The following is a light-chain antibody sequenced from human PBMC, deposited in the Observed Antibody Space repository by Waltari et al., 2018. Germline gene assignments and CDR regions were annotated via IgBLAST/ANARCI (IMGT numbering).Light chain of an antibody. Sequence: QSALTQPASVSGSPGQSITISCTGTSSDVGGYHHVSWYQQTPGKAPNLLIYGVPKRPLGVSNRYSGSKSGNTASLTISGLQAEDEAVYYCSSYRTSSTFVFGPGTKVTVL. CDR3: SSYRTSSTFV. J-gene: IGLJ1*01. CDR2: GVP. V-gene: IGLV2-14*01. CDR1: SSDVGGYHH.